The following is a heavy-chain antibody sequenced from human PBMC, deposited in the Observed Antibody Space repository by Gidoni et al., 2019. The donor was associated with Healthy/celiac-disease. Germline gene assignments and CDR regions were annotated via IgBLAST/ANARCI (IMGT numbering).Heavy chain of an antibody. CDR3: AKELGVTRADAFDI. Sequence: DSVEGRFTISRDNAKNSLYLQMNSLRAEDTALYYCAKELGVTRADAFDIWGQGTMVTVSS. D-gene: IGHD3-16*01. J-gene: IGHJ3*02. V-gene: IGHV3-9*01.